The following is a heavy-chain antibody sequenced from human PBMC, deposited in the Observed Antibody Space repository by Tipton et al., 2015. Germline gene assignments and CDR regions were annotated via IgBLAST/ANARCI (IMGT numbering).Heavy chain of an antibody. V-gene: IGHV4-59*01. CDR1: SDSISKYY. CDR2: IQYSGST. D-gene: IGHD3-22*01. Sequence: TLSLTCSVSSDSISKYYWSWIRQPPGKELEWIGYIQYSGSTNYNPSLKSRVTISGDTSKNQLSLRVSSVTAADTAVYYCARASIIQGYYHDSSRYYLFNSWGQGTLVTVSS. CDR3: ARASIIQGYYHDSSRYYLFNS. J-gene: IGHJ1*01.